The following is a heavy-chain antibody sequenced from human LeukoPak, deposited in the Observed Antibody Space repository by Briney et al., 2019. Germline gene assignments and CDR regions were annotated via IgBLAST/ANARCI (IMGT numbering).Heavy chain of an antibody. CDR3: AKSYSSSWHYFDY. D-gene: IGHD6-13*01. Sequence: GGSLSLSCAASGFTFSSYAMSWVRQAPGKGLEWVSAISGSGSSTYYADSVKGRFTISRDNSKNTLYLQMNSLRAEDTAVFYCAKSYSSSWHYFDYWGQGTLVTVSS. J-gene: IGHJ4*02. V-gene: IGHV3-23*01. CDR2: ISGSGSST. CDR1: GFTFSSYA.